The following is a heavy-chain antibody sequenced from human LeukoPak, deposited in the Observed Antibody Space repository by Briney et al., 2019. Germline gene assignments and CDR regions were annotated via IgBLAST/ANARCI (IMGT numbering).Heavy chain of an antibody. CDR2: LYYDGRT. Sequence: SETLSLTCAVFGDSVSSSNYYWAWFRQPPGMGLDWVVSLYYDGRTYYNPSLKSRVTISVDKSKNQFSLKLSSVTAADTAVYYCARGGIVVVITPHLNWFDPWGQGTLVTVSS. J-gene: IGHJ5*02. V-gene: IGHV4-39*07. CDR1: GDSVSSSNYY. D-gene: IGHD3-22*01. CDR3: ARGGIVVVITPHLNWFDP.